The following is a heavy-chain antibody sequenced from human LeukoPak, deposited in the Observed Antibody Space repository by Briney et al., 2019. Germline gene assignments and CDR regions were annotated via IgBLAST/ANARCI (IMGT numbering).Heavy chain of an antibody. D-gene: IGHD3-16*01. CDR2: ISSSSTYI. V-gene: IGHV3-21*01. CDR1: GFTFSNYN. Sequence: GGSLRLSCAASGFTFSNYNVNWVRQAPGKGLEWVSSISSSSTYISYADSVKGRFTISRDNAKNSLFLQMNSLRAEDTAVCYCARADVMGGQGTLVTVSS. CDR3: ARADVM. J-gene: IGHJ4*02.